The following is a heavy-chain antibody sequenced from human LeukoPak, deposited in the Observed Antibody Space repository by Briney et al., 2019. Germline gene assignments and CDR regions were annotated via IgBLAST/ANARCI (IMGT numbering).Heavy chain of an antibody. J-gene: IGHJ4*02. V-gene: IGHV3-53*01. Sequence: PGGSLRLSCAASGVTVRSNYMSGVRQAPGQGLEWGSVVSSGGSTYYADSVKGRFSISSDNSKHTLYFLMKCLRAEDTAVYYCARDRRGSSGRGPHSFDYWGQGTLVTVSS. CDR2: VSSGGST. CDR1: GVTVRSNY. CDR3: ARDRRGSSGRGPHSFDY. D-gene: IGHD6-6*01.